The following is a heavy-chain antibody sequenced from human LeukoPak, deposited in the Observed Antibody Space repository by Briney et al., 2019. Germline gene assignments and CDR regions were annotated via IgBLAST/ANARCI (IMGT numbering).Heavy chain of an antibody. V-gene: IGHV4-39*01. CDR2: IYYSGST. D-gene: IGHD3-9*01. Sequence: PSETLSLTCTVSGGSISSSSYYWGWIRQPPGKGLEWIGSIYYSGSTYYNPSLKSRVTISVDTSKNQFSLKLSSVTAADTAVYYCARKDYDTTLERDLDYYFDYWGQGTLVTVSS. CDR3: ARKDYDTTLERDLDYYFDY. CDR1: GGSISSSSYY. J-gene: IGHJ4*02.